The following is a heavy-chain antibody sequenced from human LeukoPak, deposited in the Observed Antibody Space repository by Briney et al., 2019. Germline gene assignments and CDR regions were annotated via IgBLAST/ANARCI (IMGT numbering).Heavy chain of an antibody. CDR1: GYTFTSYY. J-gene: IGHJ4*02. Sequence: SVKVSCKASGYTFTSYYMHWVRQAPGQGLEWMGGIIPIFGTANYAQKFQGRVTITADESTSTAYMELSSLRSEDTAVYYCARDLALGGGSVFDYWGQGTLVTVSS. V-gene: IGHV1-69*13. CDR2: IIPIFGTA. CDR3: ARDLALGGGSVFDY. D-gene: IGHD3-10*01.